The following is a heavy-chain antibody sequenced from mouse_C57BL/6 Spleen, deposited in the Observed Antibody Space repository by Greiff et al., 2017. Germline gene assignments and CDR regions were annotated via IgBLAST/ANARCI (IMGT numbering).Heavy chain of an antibody. D-gene: IGHD4-1*01. CDR1: GYAFSSSW. CDR2: IYRGDGDT. CDR3: ARAGTYFDV. Sequence: VQLQQSGPELVKPGASVKISCKASGYAFSSSWMNWVKQRPGKGLEWIGRIYRGDGDTNYNGKFKGKDTLTANKSHSTAYMQLSSLTSEDSAVYFCARAGTYFDVWGTGTTVTVSS. V-gene: IGHV1-82*01. J-gene: IGHJ1*03.